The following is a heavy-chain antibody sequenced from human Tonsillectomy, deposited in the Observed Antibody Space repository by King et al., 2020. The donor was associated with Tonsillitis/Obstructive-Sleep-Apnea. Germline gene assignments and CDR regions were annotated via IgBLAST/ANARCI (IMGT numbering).Heavy chain of an antibody. J-gene: IGHJ4*02. CDR1: GYSFTSYW. V-gene: IGHV5-51*01. D-gene: IGHD2-2*01. Sequence: VQLVESGAEVKKPGESLKISCKGSGYSFTSYWIAWVRQMPGKGLEWMGIIYPGNSETRYSPPFQGQVTIPADKSISTAYLKWSSLKASDTAMYYCARRTSSACFDYWGQGTLVTVSS. CDR2: IYPGNSET. CDR3: ARRTSSACFDY.